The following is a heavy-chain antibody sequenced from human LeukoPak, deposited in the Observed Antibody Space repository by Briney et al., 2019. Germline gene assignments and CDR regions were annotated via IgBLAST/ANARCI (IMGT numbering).Heavy chain of an antibody. CDR3: ARAMVRGVIPY. Sequence: PGGSLRLSCAASGFTFRAYAMHWVRQAPGKGLEWLAVISNDGTIQYYAGSVKGRFTISRDNSRNIMNPQTDSLRPEDTALYYCARAMVRGVIPYWGQGTLVTVSS. D-gene: IGHD3-10*01. V-gene: IGHV3-30*04. J-gene: IGHJ4*02. CDR2: ISNDGTIQ. CDR1: GFTFRAYA.